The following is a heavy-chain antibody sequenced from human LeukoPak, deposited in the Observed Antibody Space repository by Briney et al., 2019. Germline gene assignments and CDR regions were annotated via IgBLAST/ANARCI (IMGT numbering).Heavy chain of an antibody. CDR3: ARSSLAISRAVAAVSDY. Sequence: ASVKVSCKASGYTFTGYYMHWVRQAPGQGLEWMGRINPNSGGTNYAQKFQGRVTMTRDTSISTAYMELSRLRSDNTAVYYCARSSLAISRAVAAVSDYWGQGTLVTVSS. D-gene: IGHD2-15*01. V-gene: IGHV1-2*06. CDR1: GYTFTGYY. CDR2: INPNSGGT. J-gene: IGHJ4*02.